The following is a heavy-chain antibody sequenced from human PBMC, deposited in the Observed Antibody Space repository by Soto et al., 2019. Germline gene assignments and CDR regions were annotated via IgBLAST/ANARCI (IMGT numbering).Heavy chain of an antibody. D-gene: IGHD6-19*01. CDR3: AKEDTSSGSLDY. CDR1: GFPFGENA. Sequence: LRLSCAASGFPFGENAMSWVRQAPGKGLEWVSGISDSGATTYYADSVGGRFTISRDNSKNTLYLQMKSLRAEDSASYYCAKEDTSSGSLDYWGQGALVTVSS. V-gene: IGHV3-23*01. CDR2: ISDSGATT. J-gene: IGHJ4*02.